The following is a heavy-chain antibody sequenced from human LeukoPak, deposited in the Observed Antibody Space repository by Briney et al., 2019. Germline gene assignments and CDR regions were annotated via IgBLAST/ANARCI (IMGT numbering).Heavy chain of an antibody. CDR2: IKQDGSEK. Sequence: GGSLRLSCAASGFTFSSYWMSWVRQAPGKGLEWVANIKQDGSEKYYVDSVKGRFTISRDNAKNSLYLQMNSLRAEDTALYYCAKDLLAGNYYYGMDVWGQGTTVTVSS. CDR3: AKDLLAGNYYYGMDV. J-gene: IGHJ6*02. D-gene: IGHD2-2*01. V-gene: IGHV3-7*03. CDR1: GFTFSSYW.